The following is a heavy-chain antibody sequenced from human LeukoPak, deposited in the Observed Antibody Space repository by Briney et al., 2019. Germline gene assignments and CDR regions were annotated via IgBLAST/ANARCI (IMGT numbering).Heavy chain of an antibody. CDR3: ASGTLNGSGRGYFDY. V-gene: IGHV4-39*07. D-gene: IGHD3-10*01. CDR1: GGSISSSSYY. J-gene: IGHJ4*02. Sequence: SETLSLTCTVSGGSISSSSYYWGWIRQPPGKGLEWIGSIYYSGSTYYNPSLKSRVTISVDTSKNQFSLKLSSVTAADTAVYYCASGTLNGSGRGYFDYWGQGTLVTVSS. CDR2: IYYSGST.